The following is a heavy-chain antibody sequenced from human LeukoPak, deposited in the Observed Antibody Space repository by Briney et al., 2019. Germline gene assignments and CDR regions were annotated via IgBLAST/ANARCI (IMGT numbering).Heavy chain of an antibody. V-gene: IGHV1-8*01. D-gene: IGHD6-19*01. CDR3: ASHSSGWYGTDAFDI. CDR2: MNPNSGNT. Sequence: ASVKVSCKASGYTFTSYDINWVRQAPGQGLEWMGWMNPNSGNTGYAQKFQGRVTMTRNTSISTAYMELSSLRSEDTAVYYCASHSSGWYGTDAFDIWGQGTMVTVSS. J-gene: IGHJ3*02. CDR1: GYTFTSYD.